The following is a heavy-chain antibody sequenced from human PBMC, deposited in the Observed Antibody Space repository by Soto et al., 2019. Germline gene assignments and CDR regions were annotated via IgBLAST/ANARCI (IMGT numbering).Heavy chain of an antibody. CDR1: GYSFTSYW. CDR2: IDPSDSYT. J-gene: IGHJ6*02. D-gene: IGHD3-10*01. CDR3: ASQGDSYYYYGMDV. Sequence: GESLKISCKGSGYSFTSYWISWVRQMPGKGLEWMGRIDPSDSYTNYSPSFQGHVTISADKSISTAYLQWSSLKASDTAMYYCASQGDSYYYYGMDVWGQGTTVTVSS. V-gene: IGHV5-10-1*01.